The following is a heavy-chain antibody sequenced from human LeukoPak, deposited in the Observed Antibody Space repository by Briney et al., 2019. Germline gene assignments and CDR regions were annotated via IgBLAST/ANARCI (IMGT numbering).Heavy chain of an antibody. CDR1: GFTFSSYS. J-gene: IGHJ6*02. D-gene: IGHD4-17*01. CDR2: ISSSSSYI. V-gene: IGHV3-21*01. CDR3: ARDTDSELDYGDSYYYYYGMDV. Sequence: PGGSLRLSCAASGFTFSSYSMNWVRLAPGKGLEWVSSISSSSSYIYYADSVKGRFTISRDNAKNSLYLQMNSLRAEDTAVYYCARDTDSELDYGDSYYYYYGMDVWGQGTTVTVSS.